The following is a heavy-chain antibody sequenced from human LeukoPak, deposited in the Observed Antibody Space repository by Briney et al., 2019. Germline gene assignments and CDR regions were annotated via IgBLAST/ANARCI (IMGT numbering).Heavy chain of an antibody. CDR1: GFTFSNYW. Sequence: GGSLRLSCAASGFTFSNYWMTWVRQAPGKGLEWLANIKQDGSEKYYVDSVKGRFTISRGNAKNSLYLQMNSLSADDTAVYYCARYSPIDYWGQGTLVTVSS. CDR3: ARYSPIDY. V-gene: IGHV3-7*01. J-gene: IGHJ4*02. CDR2: IKQDGSEK. D-gene: IGHD2-21*01.